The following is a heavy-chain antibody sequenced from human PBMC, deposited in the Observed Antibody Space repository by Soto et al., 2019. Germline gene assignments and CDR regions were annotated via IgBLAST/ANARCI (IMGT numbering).Heavy chain of an antibody. CDR1: EFTFRSYG. D-gene: IGHD2-15*01. CDR2: ISSSSSTI. J-gene: IGHJ4*02. CDR3: ARTYCSGGSCYWAFDY. Sequence: PGGSLRLSCAASEFTFRSYGMNWVRKAPGKGLEWVSYISSSSSTIYYADSVKGRFTISRDNAKNSLYLQMNSLRAEDTAVYYCARTYCSGGSCYWAFDYWGQGTLVTVSS. V-gene: IGHV3-48*01.